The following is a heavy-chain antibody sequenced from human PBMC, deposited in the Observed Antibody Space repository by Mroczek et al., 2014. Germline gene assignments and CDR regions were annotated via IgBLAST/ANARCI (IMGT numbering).Heavy chain of an antibody. CDR3: ARDGLMQQPVVGWFDP. Sequence: SDVLHELGYATXSXERGWEVGFHTFSSSGSTIYYADSVKGRFTISRDNAKNSLYLQMNSLRAEDTAVYYCARDGLMQQPVVGWFDPWGPGNPGHRLL. V-gene: IGHV3-11*01. CDR2: FSSSGSTI. D-gene: IGHD6-13*01. CDR1: SDVL. J-gene: IGHJ5*02.